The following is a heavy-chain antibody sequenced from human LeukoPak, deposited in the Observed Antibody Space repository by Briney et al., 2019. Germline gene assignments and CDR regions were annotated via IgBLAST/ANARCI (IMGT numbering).Heavy chain of an antibody. CDR2: VYYSGST. CDR1: GGSFEHYF. V-gene: IGHV4-59*01. CDR3: ASHRRSHGSEY. D-gene: IGHD3-10*01. Sequence: PSETLSPTCTVSGGSFEHYFWSWIRQPPGKGLEWIGYVYYSGSTDYSPSLKSRLTISADTSKNQFSLKLSSVTAADTAVYYCASHRRSHGSEYWGQGTLVTVSS. J-gene: IGHJ4*02.